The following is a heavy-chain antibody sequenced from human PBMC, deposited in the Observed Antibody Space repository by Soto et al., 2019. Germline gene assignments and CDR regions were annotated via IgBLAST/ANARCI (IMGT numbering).Heavy chain of an antibody. CDR3: AIPLARTTPFDY. CDR2: IDPSDSYI. CDR1: GYTFTNYY. Sequence: GESLNISCQASGYTFTNYYIAWVRQVPGKVLDLIGSIDPSDSYIXXXPSFERHXXMSVYKSISTXFLQCXPLEPSDNAMYFCAIPLARTTPFDYWRQGSLVTVSS. D-gene: IGHD1-7*01. J-gene: IGHJ4*02. V-gene: IGHV5-10-1*01.